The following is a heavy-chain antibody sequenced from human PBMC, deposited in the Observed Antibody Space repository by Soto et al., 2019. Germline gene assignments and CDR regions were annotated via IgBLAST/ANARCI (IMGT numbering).Heavy chain of an antibody. CDR1: DGSIISGCYC. J-gene: IGHJ4*02. CDR3: ARRYGYSFDY. Sequence: SQTMSVTCTVADGSIISGCYCWSWIRQHPGKGLEWIGYIFYSGTTNYNPSLKSRVTISVDTSKNQFSLKLSSVTAADTAVYYCARRYGYSFDYWGQGTLVTVSS. V-gene: IGHV4-31*03. D-gene: IGHD1-1*01. CDR2: IFYSGTT.